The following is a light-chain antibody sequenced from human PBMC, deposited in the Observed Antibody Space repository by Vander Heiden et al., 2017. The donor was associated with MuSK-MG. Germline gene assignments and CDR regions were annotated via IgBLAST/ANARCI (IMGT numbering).Light chain of an antibody. Sequence: DIQMTQSPSSLSASVGDRVTITCRASQNINNCLNWYQQKPGKAPKLLIYAASTLQSGVPSRFNGSGSGTDFTLTISSLQPEDFATYYCQQSHSTLYTFGQGTKMEIK. V-gene: IGKV1-39*01. CDR2: AAS. CDR3: QQSHSTLYT. CDR1: QNINNC. J-gene: IGKJ2*01.